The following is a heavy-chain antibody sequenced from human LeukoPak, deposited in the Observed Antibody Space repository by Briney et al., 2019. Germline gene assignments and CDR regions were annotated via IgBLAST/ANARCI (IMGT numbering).Heavy chain of an antibody. CDR3: ASGSYSSGWYPYSEF. D-gene: IGHD6-19*01. CDR2: IYSSGKA. CDR1: AGSISSSSYY. Sequence: SETLSLTCTVSAGSISSSSYYWGWIRQPPWKGLEWFGSIYSSGKAEHNTYIKDPLSIAVDTPKHPPSLSLNSVTAADPAVYYCASGSYSSGWYPYSEFWGEGNLVTAPS. V-gene: IGHV4-39*01. J-gene: IGHJ4*02.